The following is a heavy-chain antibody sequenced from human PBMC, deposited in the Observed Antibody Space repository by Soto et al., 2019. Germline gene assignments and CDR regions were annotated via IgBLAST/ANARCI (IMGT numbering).Heavy chain of an antibody. V-gene: IGHV1-69*12. Sequence: QVQLVQSGAEVKKPGSSVKVSCKASGGTFSSYAISWVRQAPGQGLQWMGGIISIFGTADYAQQFQGRVTITADESTSTAYMELSSLRSEDTAVYYCASHSGSSPEGRYYYGMDVWGQGTTVTVAS. D-gene: IGHD1-26*01. J-gene: IGHJ6*02. CDR1: GGTFSSYA. CDR2: IISIFGTA. CDR3: ASHSGSSPEGRYYYGMDV.